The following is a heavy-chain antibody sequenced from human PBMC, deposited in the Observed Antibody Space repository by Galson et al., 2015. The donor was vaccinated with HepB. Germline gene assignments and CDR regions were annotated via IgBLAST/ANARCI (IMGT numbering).Heavy chain of an antibody. CDR2: TYHRSQWYN. CDR3: ANEVAGTGAFDI. CDR1: GDSVSSSSAA. V-gene: IGHV6-1*01. D-gene: IGHD6-19*01. Sequence: CAISGDSVSSSSAAWNWIRQSPSRGLEGLGRTYHRSQWYNDYAVSVRSRITVNPDTSKNQFSLHLDSVTPDDTAVYYCANEVAGTGAFDIWGQGTVVTVSS. J-gene: IGHJ3*02.